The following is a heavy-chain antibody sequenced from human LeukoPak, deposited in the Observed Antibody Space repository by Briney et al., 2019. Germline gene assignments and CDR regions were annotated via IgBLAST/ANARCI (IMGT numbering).Heavy chain of an antibody. CDR2: IYNSGST. CDR1: AGSITSYY. Sequence: SETLSLTCTVSAGSITSYYWNWIRQPPGKGLEWIGNIYNSGSTDYNPSLKSRVTISVNLSKSQISLKLTSVTAADTAVYYCARDKGPYWYFDLWGRGTLVTVSS. J-gene: IGHJ2*01. CDR3: ARDKGPYWYFDL. V-gene: IGHV4-59*01.